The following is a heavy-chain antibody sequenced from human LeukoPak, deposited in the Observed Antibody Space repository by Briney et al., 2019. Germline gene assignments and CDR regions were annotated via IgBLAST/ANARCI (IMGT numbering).Heavy chain of an antibody. J-gene: IGHJ6*02. CDR3: AKDIEVVPAGFYYYYYGMDV. V-gene: IGHV3-43*02. CDR1: GFTFDDYA. CDR2: ISGDGGST. D-gene: IGHD2-2*01. Sequence: GGSLRLSCAASGFTFDDYAMHWVRQAPGKGLEGVSLISGDGGSTYYADSVKGRFTISRDNSKNSLYLQMNSLRTEDTALYYCAKDIEVVPAGFYYYYYGMDVWGQGTTVTVSS.